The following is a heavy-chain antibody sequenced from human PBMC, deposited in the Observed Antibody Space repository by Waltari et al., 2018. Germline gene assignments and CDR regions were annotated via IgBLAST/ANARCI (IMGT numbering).Heavy chain of an antibody. Sequence: QVQLQESGPGLVKPSGTLSLTCAVSGGSISRSNWWSWVRQPPGKGLEWLGEIYHSGSNNYNPSLKSRVTISVDKSKNQFSLKLSSVTAADTAVDYCARDRGSGWRTDAFDIWGQGTMVTVSS. V-gene: IGHV4-4*02. CDR3: ARDRGSGWRTDAFDI. D-gene: IGHD6-19*01. J-gene: IGHJ3*02. CDR2: IYHSGSN. CDR1: GGSISRSNW.